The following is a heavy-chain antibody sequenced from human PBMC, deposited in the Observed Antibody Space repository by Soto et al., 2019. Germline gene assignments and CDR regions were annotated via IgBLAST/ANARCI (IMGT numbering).Heavy chain of an antibody. Sequence: GGSLRLSCEGSGFAFSDYYISWIRQAPGKGLEWISYSSNSGTFSRYADSVKGRFSISRDNTKNLLYLQMNSLRAEDTAVYYCARSGDNYNRLDYWGQGTPVTVS. CDR3: ARSGDNYNRLDY. CDR1: GFAFSDYY. V-gene: IGHV3-11*06. D-gene: IGHD1-1*01. CDR2: SSNSGTFS. J-gene: IGHJ4*02.